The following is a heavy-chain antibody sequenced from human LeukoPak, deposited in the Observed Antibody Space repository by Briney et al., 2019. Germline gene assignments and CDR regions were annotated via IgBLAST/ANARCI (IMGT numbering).Heavy chain of an antibody. D-gene: IGHD6-19*01. V-gene: IGHV4-4*02. J-gene: IGHJ4*02. Sequence: DPSGTLSLTCRVSGGLISTSNWWSWVRQSPGKGLEWIGEIYHSGSTNYNPSLKSRVTISVDKSKNQFSLRLNSVTGADTAVYYCARKSGWNLDYWGQGTLVAVSP. CDR2: IYHSGST. CDR3: ARKSGWNLDY. CDR1: GGLISTSNW.